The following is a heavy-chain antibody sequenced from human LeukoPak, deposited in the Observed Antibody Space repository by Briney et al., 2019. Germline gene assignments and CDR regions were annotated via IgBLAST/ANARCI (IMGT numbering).Heavy chain of an antibody. CDR1: GDSVSSNSAA. Sequence: SQTLSLTCAISGDSVSSNSAAWNWIRQSPSGGLEWLGRTYYRSKWYNDYAVSVKSRITINPDTSKNQFSLQLNSVTPEDTAVSYCAMGDSSWPHNWFDPWGQGTLVTVSS. CDR2: TYYRSKWYN. V-gene: IGHV6-1*01. D-gene: IGHD6-13*01. J-gene: IGHJ5*02. CDR3: AMGDSSWPHNWFDP.